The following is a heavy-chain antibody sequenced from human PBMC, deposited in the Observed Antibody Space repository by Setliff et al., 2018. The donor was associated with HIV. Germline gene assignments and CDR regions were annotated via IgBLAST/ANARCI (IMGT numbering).Heavy chain of an antibody. CDR2: ISHAGST. V-gene: IGHV4-34*01. J-gene: IGHJ5*02. CDR3: ARGLGELERKVGGNWFDP. D-gene: IGHD1-1*01. Sequence: SETLSLTCAVYGESFSGNQWIWFRQPPGMGLDWIGEISHAGSTDYNPSLKGRVTISVDASKNQFSLKLSSVTAADTAVYYCARGLGELERKVGGNWFDPWGQGTLVTVSS. CDR1: GESFSGNQ.